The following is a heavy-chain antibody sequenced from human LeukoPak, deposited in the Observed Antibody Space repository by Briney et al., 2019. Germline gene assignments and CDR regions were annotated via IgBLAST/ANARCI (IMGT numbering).Heavy chain of an antibody. CDR2: IWYDGSNK. CDR3: ARANQDGSSSLYYYYYYMDV. J-gene: IGHJ6*03. CDR1: GFTFSSYG. Sequence: GGSLRLSCAASGFTFSSYGMHWVRQAPGEGLEWVAVIWYDGSNKYYADSVKGRFTISRDNSKNTLYLQMNSLRAEDTAVYYCARANQDGSSSLYYYYYYMDVWGKGTTVTVSS. V-gene: IGHV3-33*01. D-gene: IGHD6-13*01.